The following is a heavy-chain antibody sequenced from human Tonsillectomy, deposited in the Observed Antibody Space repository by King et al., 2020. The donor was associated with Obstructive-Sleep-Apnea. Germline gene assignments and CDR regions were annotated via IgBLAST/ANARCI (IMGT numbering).Heavy chain of an antibody. CDR3: AKVLGTEGNDY. V-gene: IGHV3-23*04. J-gene: IGHJ4*02. CDR2: ITGRGDVI. D-gene: IGHD6-13*01. CDR1: GLTFNYSA. Sequence: VQLVESGGGLVQPGESLRLSCAASGLTFNYSAMTWVRQAPGKGLEWVSTITGRGDVIYYADSVKGRFTISRDNSKNTLYVQMNSLRVEDTAVYYCAKVLGTEGNDYGGQGTLVIVPP.